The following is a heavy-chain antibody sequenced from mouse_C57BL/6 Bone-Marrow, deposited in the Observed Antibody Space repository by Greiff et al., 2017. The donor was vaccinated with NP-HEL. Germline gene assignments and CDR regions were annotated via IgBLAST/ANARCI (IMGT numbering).Heavy chain of an antibody. D-gene: IGHD1-1*01. CDR2: INPNYGTT. CDR1: GYSFTDYN. Sequence: VQLKESGPELVKPGASVKISCKASGYSFTDYNMNWVKQSNGKSLEWIGVINPNYGTTSYNQKFKGKATLTVDQSSSTAYMQLNSLTSEDSAVYYCGSYYYGSSPYAMDYWGQGTSVTVSS. V-gene: IGHV1-39*01. CDR3: GSYYYGSSPYAMDY. J-gene: IGHJ4*01.